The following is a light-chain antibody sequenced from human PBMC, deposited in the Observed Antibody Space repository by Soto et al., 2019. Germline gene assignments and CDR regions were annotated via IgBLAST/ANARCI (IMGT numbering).Light chain of an antibody. CDR3: SSYAGNNNVV. J-gene: IGLJ3*02. V-gene: IGLV2-8*01. Sequence: QSGLTQPPSASGSPGQSVTISCTGTSSDVGGYNYVSWYQKHPDKAPKRMIYEVNKRPSGVPDRFSGSKSGNTASLTVSGLQAEDEADYYCSSYAGNNNVVFGGGTQLTV. CDR1: SSDVGGYNY. CDR2: EVN.